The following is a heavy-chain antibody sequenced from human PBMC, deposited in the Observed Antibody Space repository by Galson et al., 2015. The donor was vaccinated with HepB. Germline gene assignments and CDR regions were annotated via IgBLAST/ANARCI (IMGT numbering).Heavy chain of an antibody. J-gene: IGHJ6*02. CDR1: GYTLTELS. V-gene: IGHV1-24*01. CDR3: AVYYYDSSGSLPYYYYGMDV. D-gene: IGHD3-22*01. CDR2: FDPEDGET. Sequence: SVKVSCKVSGYTLTELSMHWVRQAPGKGLEWMGGFDPEDGETIYAQKFQGRVTMTEDTSTDTAYMELSSLRSEDKAVYYCAVYYYDSSGSLPYYYYGMDVCGQGTTVTVSS.